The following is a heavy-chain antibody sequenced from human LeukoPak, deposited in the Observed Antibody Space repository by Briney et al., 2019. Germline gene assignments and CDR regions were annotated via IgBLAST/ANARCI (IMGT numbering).Heavy chain of an antibody. CDR1: GGSISSSSYY. CDR2: IYYSGST. V-gene: IGHV4-39*07. D-gene: IGHD6-13*01. Sequence: SETLSLTCTVSGGSISSSSYYWGWICQPPGKGLEWIGSIYYSGSTYYNPSLKSRVTISVDTSKNQFSLKLSSVTAADTAVYYCATRIAAAGASDYWGQGTLVTVSS. CDR3: ATRIAAAGASDY. J-gene: IGHJ4*02.